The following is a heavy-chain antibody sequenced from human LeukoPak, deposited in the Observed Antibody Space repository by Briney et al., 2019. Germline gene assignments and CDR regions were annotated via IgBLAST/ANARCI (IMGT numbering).Heavy chain of an antibody. CDR3: AQIAAAGSGPDY. CDR1: GYTFTSYG. CDR2: ISAYNGNT. J-gene: IGHJ4*02. D-gene: IGHD6-13*01. V-gene: IGHV1-18*01. Sequence: ASVTVSCTASGYTFTSYGISWVRQAPGQGLEWMGWISAYNGNTNYAQKLQGRVTMTTDTSTSTAYMELRSLRSDDTAVYYCAQIAAAGSGPDYWGQGTLVTVSS.